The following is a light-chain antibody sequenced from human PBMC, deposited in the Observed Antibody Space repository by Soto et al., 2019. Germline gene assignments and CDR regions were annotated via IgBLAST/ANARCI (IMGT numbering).Light chain of an antibody. CDR2: XAS. CDR1: QEISTY. V-gene: IGKV1-5*01. CDR3: QQYNSYSP. Sequence: DVHMTQSPSSLSASIGDRVTVPXQARQEISTYFNWYQQDPGKAPKXXIYXASSFESWVPSMFSGSGYGTEFTITISCLQPDDVETYCCQQYNSYSPFGQGTKVDIK. J-gene: IGKJ1*01.